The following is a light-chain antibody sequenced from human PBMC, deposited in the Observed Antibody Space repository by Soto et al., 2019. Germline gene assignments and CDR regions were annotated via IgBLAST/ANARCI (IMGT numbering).Light chain of an antibody. J-gene: IGLJ1*01. CDR2: DVS. CDR3: SSHTISSPSRYV. V-gene: IGLV2-14*04. CDR1: VGGYNY. Sequence: VGGYNYVSWYQQHPGKSPKLIIYDVSNRPSGVSNRFSGSKSGNTASLTISGLQAEVFVYYYCSSHTISSPSRYVFGPVTKV.